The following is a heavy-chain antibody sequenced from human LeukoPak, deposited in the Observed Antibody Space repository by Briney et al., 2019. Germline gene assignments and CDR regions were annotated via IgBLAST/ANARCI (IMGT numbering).Heavy chain of an antibody. D-gene: IGHD3-3*01. V-gene: IGHV4-39*01. CDR3: ARQNQFYDY. Sequence: SETLSLTCTVSGGSINSRSYYWGWIRQPPGKGLEWMGSIYYSGSTYYNPSLKSRVTISADTSKNHFSLKLSSVTAADTAVYYCARQNQFYDYWGQGTLDTVSS. CDR2: IYYSGST. J-gene: IGHJ4*02. CDR1: GGSINSRSYY.